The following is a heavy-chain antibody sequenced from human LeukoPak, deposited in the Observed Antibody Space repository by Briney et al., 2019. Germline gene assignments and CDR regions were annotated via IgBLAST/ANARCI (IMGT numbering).Heavy chain of an antibody. V-gene: IGHV3-74*01. D-gene: IGHD3-3*01. J-gene: IGHJ4*02. CDR1: GFDFGSNW. Sequence: GVSLRLSCAASGFDFGSNWMHWVRLAPGQGLVWVSRIKGDGISTNYADSVKGRFTISRDIAKNTLYLQMNSLRAKDTGVYYCAKDHYWSIDYWGRGTLVTVSS. CDR3: AKDHYWSIDY. CDR2: IKGDGIST.